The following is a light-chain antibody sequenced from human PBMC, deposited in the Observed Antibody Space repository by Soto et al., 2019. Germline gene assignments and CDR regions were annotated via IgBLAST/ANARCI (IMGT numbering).Light chain of an antibody. V-gene: IGLV1-40*01. CDR3: CSYAGRSSSSYV. J-gene: IGLJ1*01. CDR2: VSS. Sequence: QSVLTQPPSVSGAPGQRVTISCTGSSSNLGAGYDVHWYQQVPGTAPKFLIYVSSNRPSGVPDRFSGSRSGTSAFLAISGLQAEDEADYYCCSYAGRSSSSYVFGTGTKLTVL. CDR1: SSNLGAGYD.